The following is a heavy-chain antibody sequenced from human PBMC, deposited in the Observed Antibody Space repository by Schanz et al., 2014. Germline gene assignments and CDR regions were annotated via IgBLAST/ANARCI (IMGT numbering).Heavy chain of an antibody. J-gene: IGHJ5*02. Sequence: EVHLVESGGGLVQPGGSLRLSCAASGFNFITFAMSWVRQAPGKGPEWVSAIGGDASRTYYADSVKGRFTISRDNSKSTRYPKINSLRADATAVYYGARPPPLVRGIAGWFGPWGQGSLVTVSS. D-gene: IGHD3-10*01. CDR2: IGGDASRT. CDR1: GFNFITFA. V-gene: IGHV3-23*04. CDR3: ARPPPLVRGIAGWFGP.